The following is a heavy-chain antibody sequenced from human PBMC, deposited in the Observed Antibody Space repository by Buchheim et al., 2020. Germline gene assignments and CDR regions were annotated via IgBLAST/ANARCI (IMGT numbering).Heavy chain of an antibody. D-gene: IGHD6-19*01. Sequence: QVQLVESGGGLVKLGGSLRLSCAASGFTFSDYYMSWLRQAPGKGLEWVSYISSSSYTTYADSVQGRSTISRDNAKNSLFLQMNSLRAEDTAVYYCARDNRAVAGTFVDYWGQGTL. CDR3: ARDNRAVAGTFVDY. J-gene: IGHJ4*02. CDR1: GFTFSDYY. CDR2: ISSSSYT. V-gene: IGHV3-11*06.